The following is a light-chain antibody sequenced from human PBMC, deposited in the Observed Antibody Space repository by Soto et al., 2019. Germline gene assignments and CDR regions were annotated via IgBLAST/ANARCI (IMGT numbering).Light chain of an antibody. CDR2: DAS. CDR3: QQSYNTPLT. J-gene: IGKJ4*01. Sequence: DIQMTQSPSSLSASVGYRVTVSFLSSHNIGTYLNWYQQKSGKAPEVLISDASNLQSGVPSRFSGSGSGTDFTLTISSLQPEDSATYYCQQSYNTPLTFGGGTKVDIK. V-gene: IGKV1-39*01. CDR1: HNIGTY.